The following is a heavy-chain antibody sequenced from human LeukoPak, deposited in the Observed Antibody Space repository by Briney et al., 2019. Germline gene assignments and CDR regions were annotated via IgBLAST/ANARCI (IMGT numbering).Heavy chain of an antibody. CDR3: ARGGTSGGAPDCYYYMDV. CDR2: INSDGSIT. D-gene: IGHD6-19*01. V-gene: IGHV3-74*03. Sequence: GGSLRLSCAASGFTFSSYWMHWVRQTPGKGLVWVSRINSDGSITTYADSVKGRFTISRDNAKNTLYVQMNSLRAEDTGVYYCARGGTSGGAPDCYYYMDVWGKGTTVTVSS. J-gene: IGHJ6*03. CDR1: GFTFSSYW.